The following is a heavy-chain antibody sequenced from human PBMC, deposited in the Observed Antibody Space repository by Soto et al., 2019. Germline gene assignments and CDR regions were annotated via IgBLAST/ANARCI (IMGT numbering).Heavy chain of an antibody. CDR1: GFTFSSYA. J-gene: IGHJ6*02. CDR3: ARDEGIAAAGEDYYYYYGMDV. Sequence: GGSLILSCAASGFTFSSYAMSWVRQAPGKGLEWVSAITGSGGSTYYADSVRGRFTISRDNSKNTLYLQMNSLRAEDTAVYYCARDEGIAAAGEDYYYYYGMDVWGQGTTVTVSS. CDR2: ITGSGGST. V-gene: IGHV3-23*01. D-gene: IGHD6-13*01.